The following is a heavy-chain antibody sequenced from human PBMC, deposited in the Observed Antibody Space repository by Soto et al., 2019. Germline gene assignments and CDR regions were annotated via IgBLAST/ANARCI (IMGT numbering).Heavy chain of an antibody. D-gene: IGHD6-13*01. CDR1: GFTFSSYA. J-gene: IGHJ4*02. Sequence: EVQLLESGGGFVQPGGSLRLSCAASGFTFSSYAMSWVRQAPGKGLEWVSAISGSGGSAYYADSVKGRFTISRDNPKNALYLQMNSLRAEDTAVYSCAKDKAGIAAAGNFDYWGQGSLVTVGS. CDR3: AKDKAGIAAAGNFDY. V-gene: IGHV3-23*01. CDR2: ISGSGGSA.